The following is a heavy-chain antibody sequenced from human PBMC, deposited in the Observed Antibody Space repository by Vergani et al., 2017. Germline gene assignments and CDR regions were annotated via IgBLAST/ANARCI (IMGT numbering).Heavy chain of an antibody. CDR2: ISGSGGST. D-gene: IGHD3-22*01. J-gene: IGHJ1*01. CDR1: GFTFSSYA. V-gene: IGHV3-23*01. CDR3: AKGEYYYDSSGYYPAEYFQH. Sequence: EVQLLESGGGLAQPGGSLRLSCAASGFTFSSYAMSWVRQAPGKGLEWVSAISGSGGSTYYADSVKGRFTISRDNSKNTLYLQMNSLRAEDTAVYYCAKGEYYYDSSGYYPAEYFQHWGQGTLVTVSS.